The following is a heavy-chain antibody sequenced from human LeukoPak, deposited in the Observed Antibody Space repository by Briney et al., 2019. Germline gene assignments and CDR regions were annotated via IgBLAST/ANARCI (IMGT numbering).Heavy chain of an antibody. D-gene: IGHD3-22*01. CDR2: ISGSGVST. CDR3: ARAKRSSGSGGGMDV. Sequence: GGSLRLSCAASGFIFSSYGMTWVRQAPGKGLEWVSGISGSGVSTYYADSVKGRFTISRVNSKNTLYLQMNSLRAEDTAVYYCARAKRSSGSGGGMDVWGQGTTVTVSS. V-gene: IGHV3-23*01. CDR1: GFIFSSYG. J-gene: IGHJ6*02.